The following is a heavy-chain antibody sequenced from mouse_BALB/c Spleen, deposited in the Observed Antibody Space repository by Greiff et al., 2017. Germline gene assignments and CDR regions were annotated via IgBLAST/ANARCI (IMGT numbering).Heavy chain of an antibody. D-gene: IGHD4-1*01. V-gene: IGHV5-9-4*01. CDR1: GFTFSSYA. CDR2: ISSGGSYT. J-gene: IGHJ1*01. Sequence: EVNVVESGGGLVKPGGSLKLSCAASGFTFSSYAMSWVRQSPEKRLEWVAEISSGGSYTYYPDTVTGRFTISRDNAKNTLYLEMSSLRSEDTAMYYCARTGTSWYFDVWGAGTTVTVSS. CDR3: ARTGTSWYFDV.